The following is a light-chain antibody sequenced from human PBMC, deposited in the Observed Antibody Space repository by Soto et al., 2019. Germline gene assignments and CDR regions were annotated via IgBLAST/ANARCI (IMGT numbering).Light chain of an antibody. CDR3: QQYGGSPRT. J-gene: IGKJ2*01. Sequence: EIVLTQSPGTLSLSPGERATLSCRASQSVSSYLAWYQQKPGQAPRLLIYGASSRPTGIPDRFSGSGSGTDFSLSISRLEPEYFAVYYCQQYGGSPRTFGQGTKVEIK. CDR2: GAS. V-gene: IGKV3-20*01. CDR1: QSVSSY.